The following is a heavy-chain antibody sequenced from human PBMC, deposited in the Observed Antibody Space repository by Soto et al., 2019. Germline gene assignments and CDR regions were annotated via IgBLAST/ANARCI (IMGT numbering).Heavy chain of an antibody. CDR3: TRVYSSSWYDSYSDS. Sequence: EVQLVESGGGLVQPGGSLRLSCASSGFIFSDHYMDWVRQAPGKGLEWVGRTRNKANSYTTEYAASVKGRFTISRYESKNSLYLQMNSLRTEDTAVYYCTRVYSSSWYDSYSDSWGQGALVTVSS. J-gene: IGHJ4*02. CDR2: TRNKANSYTT. CDR1: GFIFSDHY. V-gene: IGHV3-72*01. D-gene: IGHD6-13*01.